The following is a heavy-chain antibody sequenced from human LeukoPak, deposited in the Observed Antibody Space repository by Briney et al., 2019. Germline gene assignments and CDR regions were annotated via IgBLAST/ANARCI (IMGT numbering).Heavy chain of an antibody. Sequence: GGSLRLSCAASGFTFSTYEMNWVRQAPGKGLEWVSYISISGRTILYADSVKGRFTISRDNSKNTLSLQMNSVRPDDTAVYYCAKDRYGDYGPFDNWGQGTMVTVSS. D-gene: IGHD4-17*01. V-gene: IGHV3-48*01. CDR2: ISISGRTI. CDR3: AKDRYGDYGPFDN. J-gene: IGHJ3*02. CDR1: GFTFSTYE.